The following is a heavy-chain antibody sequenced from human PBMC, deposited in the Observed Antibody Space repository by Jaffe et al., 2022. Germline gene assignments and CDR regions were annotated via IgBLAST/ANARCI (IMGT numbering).Heavy chain of an antibody. V-gene: IGHV1-46*03. J-gene: IGHJ5*02. D-gene: IGHD3-9*01. CDR2: INPSGGST. CDR3: ARDGLRYFDWSIQANWFDP. Sequence: QVQLVQSGAEVKKPGASVKVSCKASGYTFTSYYMHWVRQAPGQGLEWMGIINPSGGSTSYAQKFQGRVTMTRDTSTSTVYMELSSLRSEDTAVYYCARDGLRYFDWSIQANWFDPWGQGTLVTVSS. CDR1: GYTFTSYY.